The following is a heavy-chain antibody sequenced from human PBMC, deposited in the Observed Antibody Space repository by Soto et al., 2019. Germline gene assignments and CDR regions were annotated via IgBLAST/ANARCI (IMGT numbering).Heavy chain of an antibody. D-gene: IGHD6-19*01. V-gene: IGHV1-3*01. CDR2: INAGNDNT. CDR1: GYTFTNYA. J-gene: IGHJ4*02. CDR3: ARDPRVAGTSFDY. Sequence: ASVKVSCKASGYTFTNYAIHWVRQAPGQRLEWMGWINAGNDNTKYSQKFKGRVTITRDTSASTAYMDLSSLRSEDTAVYYCARDPRVAGTSFDYWGQGTLVTSPQ.